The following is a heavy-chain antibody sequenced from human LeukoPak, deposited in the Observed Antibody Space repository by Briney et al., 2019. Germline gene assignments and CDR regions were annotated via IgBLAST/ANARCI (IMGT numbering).Heavy chain of an antibody. V-gene: IGHV1-69*13. CDR3: ARDRRGYSYGYRYYYGMDV. CDR2: FIPIFGTA. CDR1: GGTFSSYV. D-gene: IGHD5-18*01. Sequence: SVKVSCKASGGTFSSYVISWVRQAPGQGLEWMGGFIPIFGTANYAQKFQGRVTITADESTSTAYMELSSLRSEDTAVYYCARDRRGYSYGYRYYYGMDVWGQGTTVTVSS. J-gene: IGHJ6*02.